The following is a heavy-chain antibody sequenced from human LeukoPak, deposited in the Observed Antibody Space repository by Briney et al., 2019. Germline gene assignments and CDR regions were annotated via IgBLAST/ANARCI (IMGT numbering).Heavy chain of an antibody. CDR1: GFTVSSNY. V-gene: IGHV3-53*01. CDR2: IYSGGST. J-gene: IGHJ6*02. CDR3: ARESTRDYYGSGSRPRLHYGMDV. Sequence: GGSLRLSCAASGFTVSSNYMSWVRQAPGKGLKWVSVIYSGGSTYYADSVKGRFTISRDNSKNTLYLQMNSLRAEDTAVYYCARESTRDYYGSGSRPRLHYGMDVWGQGTTVTVSS. D-gene: IGHD3-10*01.